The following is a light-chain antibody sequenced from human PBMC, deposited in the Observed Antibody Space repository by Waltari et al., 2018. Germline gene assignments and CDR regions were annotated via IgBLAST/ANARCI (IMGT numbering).Light chain of an antibody. CDR3: QQYYSIALD. CDR2: GAS. Sequence: DIQMTQSPPSLTASVGDSGNITCRASQGIGNSLAWYQQKPGRAPKVLLHGASRLESGVPSRFSGSGSGTDFTLTISSLQPEDFATYYCQQYYSIALDFGGGTKVEIK. J-gene: IGKJ4*01. V-gene: IGKV1-NL1*01. CDR1: QGIGNS.